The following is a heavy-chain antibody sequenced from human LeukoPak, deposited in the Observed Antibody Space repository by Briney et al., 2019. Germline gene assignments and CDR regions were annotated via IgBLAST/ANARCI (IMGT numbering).Heavy chain of an antibody. D-gene: IGHD6-19*01. CDR3: AKLYSTGWYYFDY. V-gene: IGHV3-23*01. CDR1: GFIFSRFA. Sequence: GGSLRLSCAASGFIFSRFAMSWVRQAPGKGLEWVATISGSAGGTYYADSVKGRVTISRDNSKNTVYLQMNSLRAEDTAVYYCAKLYSTGWYYFDYWGQGTLVTVSS. CDR2: ISGSAGGT. J-gene: IGHJ4*02.